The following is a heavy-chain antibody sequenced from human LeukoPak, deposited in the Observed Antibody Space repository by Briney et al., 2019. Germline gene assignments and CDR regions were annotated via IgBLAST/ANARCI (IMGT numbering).Heavy chain of an antibody. CDR3: ARAPGGYHVDY. CDR2: IKKDGSEK. V-gene: IGHV3-7*01. J-gene: IGHJ4*02. CDR1: GFIFSNYW. Sequence: GGSLRLSCAASGFIFSNYWMNWVRQAPGKGLEWVANIKKDGSEKYYVDSVKGRFTISRDNAENSLYLQMNSLRPEDSAVYYCARAPGGYHVDYWGQGTLVTVSS. D-gene: IGHD5-12*01.